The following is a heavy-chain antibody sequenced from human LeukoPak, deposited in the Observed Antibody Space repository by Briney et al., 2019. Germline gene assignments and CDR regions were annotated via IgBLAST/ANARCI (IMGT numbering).Heavy chain of an antibody. J-gene: IGHJ4*02. Sequence: PGGSLRLSCAASGFTFSSYGMHWVRQAPGKGLEWVAFIRYGGSNKYYADSVKGRFTISRDNSKNTLYLQMNSLRAEDTAVYYCAKDYYGSGSYYNGDTDYWGQGTLVTVSS. V-gene: IGHV3-30*02. D-gene: IGHD3-10*01. CDR2: IRYGGSNK. CDR3: AKDYYGSGSYYNGDTDY. CDR1: GFTFSSYG.